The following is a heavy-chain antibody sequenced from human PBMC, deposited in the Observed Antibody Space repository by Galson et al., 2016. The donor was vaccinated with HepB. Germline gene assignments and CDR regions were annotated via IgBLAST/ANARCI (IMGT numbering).Heavy chain of an antibody. CDR2: SYSNGNT. CDR1: GGSISDYF. V-gene: IGHV4-4*07. J-gene: IGHJ5*02. Sequence: ETLSLTCSVSGGSISDYFWTWIRQPAGKGLEWIGRSYSNGNTNYNPSLKSRLTMSVDTSKNQLSLKVTSVTAADTAVYYCAREMWSAHLRYFDPWGRGTQVTVSS. CDR3: AREMWSAHLRYFDP. D-gene: IGHD2-21*01.